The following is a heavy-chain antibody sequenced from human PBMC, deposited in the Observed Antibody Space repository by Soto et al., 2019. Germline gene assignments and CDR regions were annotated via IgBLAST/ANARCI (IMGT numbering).Heavy chain of an antibody. CDR3: AKEGYGSGSPYFDY. J-gene: IGHJ4*03. Sequence: PGGSLRLSCAASGFTFDDYAMHWVRQAPGKGLEWVSGISWNSGSIGYADSVKGRFTISRDNAKNSLYLQMNSLRAEDTALYYCAKEGYGSGSPYFDYWGKGTTVTVSS. D-gene: IGHD3-10*01. CDR1: GFTFDDYA. V-gene: IGHV3-9*01. CDR2: ISWNSGSI.